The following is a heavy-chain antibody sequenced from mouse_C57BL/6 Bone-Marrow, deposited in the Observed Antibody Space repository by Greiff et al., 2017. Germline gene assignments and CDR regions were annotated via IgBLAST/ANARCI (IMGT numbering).Heavy chain of an antibody. CDR3: AKYYYGSSYDYYAMDY. V-gene: IGHV5-17*01. CDR2: ISSGSSTI. D-gene: IGHD1-1*01. J-gene: IGHJ4*01. Sequence: DVKLVESGGGLVKPGGSLKLSCAASGFTFSDYGMHWVRQAPEKGLEWVAYISSGSSTIYYADTVKGRFTISRDNAKNTLFRQMTSLRSEDTAMYYCAKYYYGSSYDYYAMDYWGQGTSVTVSS. CDR1: GFTFSDYG.